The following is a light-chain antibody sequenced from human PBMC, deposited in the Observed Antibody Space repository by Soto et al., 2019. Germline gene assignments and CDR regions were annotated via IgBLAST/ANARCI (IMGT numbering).Light chain of an antibody. CDR2: EVS. J-gene: IGLJ1*01. CDR3: LSYTSSGTYV. V-gene: IGLV2-14*01. Sequence: QSALTQPASVSGSPGQLITISCTGTSSDVGNYKYVSWYQQHPGKAPKLIIYEVSNRPSGVSDRFSGSKSGNTASLTISGLQAEDETDYYCLSYTSSGTYVFGTGTKVTVL. CDR1: SSDVGNYKY.